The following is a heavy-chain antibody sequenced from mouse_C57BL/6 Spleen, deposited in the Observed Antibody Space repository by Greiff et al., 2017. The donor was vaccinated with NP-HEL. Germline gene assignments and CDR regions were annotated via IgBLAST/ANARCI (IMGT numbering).Heavy chain of an antibody. CDR1: GYTFTDYY. CDR3: ARGGFSHWYFDV. D-gene: IGHD6-2*01. V-gene: IGHV1-76*01. Sequence: QVQLQQSGAELVRPGASVKLSCKASGYTFTDYYINWVKQRPGQGLEWIARIYPGSGNTYYNEKFKGKATLTAEKSSSTAYMQLSSLTSEDSAVYFCARGGFSHWYFDVWGTGTTVTVSS. CDR2: IYPGSGNT. J-gene: IGHJ1*03.